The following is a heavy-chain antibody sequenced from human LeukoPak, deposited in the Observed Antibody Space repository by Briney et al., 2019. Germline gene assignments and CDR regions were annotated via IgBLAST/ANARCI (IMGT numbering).Heavy chain of an antibody. CDR2: FDPEDGET. J-gene: IGHJ3*02. CDR3: ATDAPPTVAGTEDAFDI. V-gene: IGHV1-24*01. CDR1: GYTLTELS. D-gene: IGHD6-19*01. Sequence: ASVKVSCKVSGYTLTELSMHWVRQAPGKGLEWMGGFDPEDGETIYAQKFQGRVTMTEDTSTDTAYMELSSLRSEDTAVYYCATDAPPTVAGTEDAFDIWGQGTMVTVSS.